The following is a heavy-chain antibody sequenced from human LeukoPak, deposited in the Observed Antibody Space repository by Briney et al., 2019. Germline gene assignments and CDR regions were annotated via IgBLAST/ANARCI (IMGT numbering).Heavy chain of an antibody. CDR1: GFTFSSYA. Sequence: GGSLRLSCAASGFTFSSYAMSWVRQAPGKGLEWVSAISGSGGSTYYADSVKGRFTISRDNSKNTLYPQMNSLRAEDTAVYYCGKGIAVAGRSFDYWGQGTLVTVSS. CDR3: GKGIAVAGRSFDY. D-gene: IGHD6-19*01. J-gene: IGHJ4*02. V-gene: IGHV3-23*01. CDR2: ISGSGGST.